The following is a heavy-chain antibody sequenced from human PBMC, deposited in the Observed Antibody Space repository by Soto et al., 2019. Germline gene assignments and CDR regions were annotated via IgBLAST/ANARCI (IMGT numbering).Heavy chain of an antibody. Sequence: PSETLSLTCTVSGGSISSSSYYWGWIRQPPGKGLEWIGSIYYSGSTYYNPSLKSRVTISVDTSKNQFSLKLSSVTAADTAVYYWARERPEGSRLAPGAQETRVTVSS. CDR3: ARERPEGSRLAP. CDR2: IYYSGST. D-gene: IGHD6-13*01. V-gene: IGHV4-39*07. CDR1: GGSISSSSYY. J-gene: IGHJ5*02.